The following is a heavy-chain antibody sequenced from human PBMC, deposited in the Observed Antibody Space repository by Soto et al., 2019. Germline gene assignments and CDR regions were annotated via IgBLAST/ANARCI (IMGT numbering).Heavy chain of an antibody. CDR3: ARAGGMYSSSSWFDP. D-gene: IGHD6-6*01. Sequence: SETLSLTCAVYGGSFSGYYWSWIRQPPGKGLEWIGEINHSGSTNYNPSLKSRVTISVDTSKNQFSLKLSSVTAADTAVYYCARAGGMYSSSSWFDPWGQGTLVTVSS. J-gene: IGHJ5*02. CDR1: GGSFSGYY. V-gene: IGHV4-34*01. CDR2: INHSGST.